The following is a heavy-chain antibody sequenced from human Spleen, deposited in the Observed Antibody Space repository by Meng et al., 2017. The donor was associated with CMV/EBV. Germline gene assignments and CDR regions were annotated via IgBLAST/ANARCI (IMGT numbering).Heavy chain of an antibody. CDR1: DSISRGGCY. CDR2: IYYSGSS. CDR3: ARVGYSGYESRYFDY. D-gene: IGHD5-12*01. Sequence: DSISRGGCYWSWVRQHPGKGLEWIGYIYYSGSSYYNPSLKSRVAISVDTSKKKFSLKLSSVTAADTAVYFCARVGYSGYESRYFDYWGQGTLVTVSS. J-gene: IGHJ4*02. V-gene: IGHV4-31*02.